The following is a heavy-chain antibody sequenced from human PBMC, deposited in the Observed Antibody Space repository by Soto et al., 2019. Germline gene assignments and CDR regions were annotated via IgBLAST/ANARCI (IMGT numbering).Heavy chain of an antibody. Sequence: EVQLVESGGGLVRPGGSLRLSCAASGFTFSYYWMHWVRQAPGNGLVWVSRIHSDGSSTTYADFVKGRFIISRDNARNTVDLQMHSVRVEDTAVYYFARWDRGAFALWGRGTVVPVSS. CDR2: IHSDGSST. J-gene: IGHJ3*01. CDR1: GFTFSYYW. CDR3: ARWDRGAFAL. D-gene: IGHD1-26*01. V-gene: IGHV3-74*01.